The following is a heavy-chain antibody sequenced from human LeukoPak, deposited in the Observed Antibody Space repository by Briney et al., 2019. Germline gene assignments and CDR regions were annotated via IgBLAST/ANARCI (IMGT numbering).Heavy chain of an antibody. CDR1: GYSISSGYY. D-gene: IGHD3-10*01. J-gene: IGHJ4*02. Sequence: SETLSLTCTVSGYSISSGYYWGWIRQPPGKGLEWIGSIYHSGSTYYNPSPKSRVTISVDTSKNQFSLKLSSVTAADTAVYYCARDHYGSGSYHRDYWGQGTLVTVSS. V-gene: IGHV4-38-2*02. CDR2: IYHSGST. CDR3: ARDHYGSGSYHRDY.